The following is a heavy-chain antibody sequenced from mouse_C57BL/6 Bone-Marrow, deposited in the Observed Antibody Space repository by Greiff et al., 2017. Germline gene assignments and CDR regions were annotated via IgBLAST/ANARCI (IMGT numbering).Heavy chain of an antibody. D-gene: IGHD1-1*01. J-gene: IGHJ2*01. CDR2: ISDGGSYT. V-gene: IGHV5-4*03. CDR1: GFTFSSYA. Sequence: EVKVVESGGGLVKPGGSLKLSCAASGFTFSSYAMSWVRQTPEKRLEWVATISDGGSYTYYTDNVKGRFTISRDNAKNNLYLQMSHLKSEDTAMYYCARGLRSFDYWGQGTTLTVSS. CDR3: ARGLRSFDY.